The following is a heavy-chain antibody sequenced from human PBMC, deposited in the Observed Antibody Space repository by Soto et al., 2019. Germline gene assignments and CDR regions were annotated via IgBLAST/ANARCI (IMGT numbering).Heavy chain of an antibody. J-gene: IGHJ6*03. CDR2: TYYRSRWYN. CDR3: AGTSSLQWYYMDV. V-gene: IGHV6-1*01. Sequence: SQTLSLTCVISWGSVSSNSAAWNWIRPSPSRGLEWLGRTYYRSRWYNDYAVSVRSRITVNADTSKNQFSLHLNSVTPEDTAVYYCAGTSSLQWYYMDVWDKGTTVTVSS. D-gene: IGHD1-7*01. CDR1: WGSVSSNSAA.